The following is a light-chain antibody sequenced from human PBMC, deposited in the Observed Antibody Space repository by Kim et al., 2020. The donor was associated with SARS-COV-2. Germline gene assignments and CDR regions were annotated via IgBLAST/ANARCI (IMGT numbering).Light chain of an antibody. CDR3: SSYTLSNNFGV. CDR2: EVN. V-gene: IGLV2-8*01. Sequence: SVTISCTETSRDVGGNNYVSWYQHHPGRAPKPMVYEVNKRPSGVPDRFSGSKSGNTASLTVSGLQAEDEADYYCSSYTLSNNFGVFGTGTKVTVL. J-gene: IGLJ1*01. CDR1: SRDVGGNNY.